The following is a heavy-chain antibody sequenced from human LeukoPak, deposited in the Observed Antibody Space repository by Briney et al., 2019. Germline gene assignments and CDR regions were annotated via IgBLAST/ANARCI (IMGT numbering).Heavy chain of an antibody. CDR3: GHSSDRVMAY. Sequence: SGPTLVKPTQTLTLTCTSSGVSLTTRGGGVGWICQPPIKALEWLALIYWDDDEHYRPSLKSRLTINKGTFKNQVVLRMANMVPGDTATYYWGHSSDRVMAYWGQGTLVTVSS. V-gene: IGHV2-5*06. J-gene: IGHJ4*02. CDR2: IYWDDDE. CDR1: GVSLTTRGGG. D-gene: IGHD2-8*01.